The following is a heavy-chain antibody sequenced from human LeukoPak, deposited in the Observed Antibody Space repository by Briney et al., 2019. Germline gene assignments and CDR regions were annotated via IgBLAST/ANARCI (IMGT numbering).Heavy chain of an antibody. J-gene: IGHJ4*02. D-gene: IGHD2-2*01. V-gene: IGHV4-34*01. CDR1: GLTFSGYY. CDR3: AGGIVVVPAASPTHFDY. Sequence: PSETLSLTCAVYGLTFSGYYWSWIRQPPGKGLEWIGEITHSGSNNYNPSLKRRRSISVDASTKQLPLKLSSVTAADTAVYYCAGGIVVVPAASPTHFDYWGQGTLVTVSA. CDR2: ITHSGSN.